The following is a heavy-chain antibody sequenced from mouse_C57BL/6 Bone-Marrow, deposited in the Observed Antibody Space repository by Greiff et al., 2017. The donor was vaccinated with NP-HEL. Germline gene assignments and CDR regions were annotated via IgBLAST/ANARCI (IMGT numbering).Heavy chain of an antibody. CDR2: IDPETGGT. CDR1: GYTFTDYE. J-gene: IGHJ4*01. CDR3: TRRLTGYGSSLYYAMDY. Sequence: VQLQQSGAELVRPGASVTLSCKASGYTFTDYEMHWVKQTPVHALEWIGAIDPETGGTAYNQKFKGKAILTADKSSSTAYMELRSLTSEDSAVYYCTRRLTGYGSSLYYAMDYWGQGTSVTVSS. D-gene: IGHD1-1*01. V-gene: IGHV1-15*01.